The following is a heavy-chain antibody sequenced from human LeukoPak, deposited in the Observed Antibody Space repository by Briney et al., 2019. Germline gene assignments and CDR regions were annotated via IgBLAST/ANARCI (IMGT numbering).Heavy chain of an antibody. J-gene: IGHJ4*02. V-gene: IGHV3-21*01. Sequence: GGSLRLSCAASGFTFSSYSMNWVRQAPGKGLEWVSSINSSSSYIYYADSVKGRFTISRDNAKNSQYLQMNSLRAEDTAVYYCARGPLLWFGEVEVQFDYWGQGTLVTVSS. CDR2: INSSSSYI. CDR1: GFTFSSYS. D-gene: IGHD3-10*01. CDR3: ARGPLLWFGEVEVQFDY.